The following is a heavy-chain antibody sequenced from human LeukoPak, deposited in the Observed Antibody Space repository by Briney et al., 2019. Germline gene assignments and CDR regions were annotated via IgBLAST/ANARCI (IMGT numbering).Heavy chain of an antibody. CDR2: INPDGSGT. D-gene: IGHD5-18*01. CDR1: GFTFSSYW. CDR3: ATSYDHFDY. V-gene: IGHV3-74*01. Sequence: GGSLRLSCAASGFTFSSYWMHWVRQGPGKGLVWVSRINPDGSGTSHADSVKGRFTISRDNAKNSLYLQMNSLRAEDTAVYYCATSYDHFDYWGQGTLVTVSS. J-gene: IGHJ4*02.